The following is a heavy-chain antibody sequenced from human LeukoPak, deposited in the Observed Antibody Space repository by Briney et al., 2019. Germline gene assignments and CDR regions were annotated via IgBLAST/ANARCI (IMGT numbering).Heavy chain of an antibody. J-gene: IGHJ4*02. CDR1: GFTFSSYA. CDR2: ISYDGSNK. Sequence: PGRSLRLSCAASGFTFSSYAMHWVRQAPGKGLEWVAVISYDGSNKYYADSVKGRFTISRDNSKNTLYLQMNSLRAEDTAVYYCARSSVVVAATPEFGYFDYWGQGTLVTVSS. V-gene: IGHV3-30-3*01. D-gene: IGHD2-15*01. CDR3: ARSSVVVAATPEFGYFDY.